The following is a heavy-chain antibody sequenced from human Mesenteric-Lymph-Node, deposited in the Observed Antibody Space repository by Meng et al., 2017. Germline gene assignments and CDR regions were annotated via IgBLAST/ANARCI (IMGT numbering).Heavy chain of an antibody. D-gene: IGHD6-19*01. CDR1: GFTVSSNY. Sequence: LSLTCAASGFTVSSNYMSWVRQAPGKGLEWVSAISGSGGSTYYADSVKGRFTISRDNSKNTLYLQMNSLRAEDTAVYYCNRGWEYFDLWGRGTLVTVSS. J-gene: IGHJ2*01. CDR2: ISGSGGST. CDR3: NRGWEYFDL. V-gene: IGHV3-23*01.